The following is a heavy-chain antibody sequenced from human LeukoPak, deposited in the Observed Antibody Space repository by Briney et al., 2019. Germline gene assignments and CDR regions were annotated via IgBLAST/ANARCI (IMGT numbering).Heavy chain of an antibody. CDR2: IYWDDDK. Sequence: SGPTLVKPTQTLTLTCTFSGFSLSTSRVGVGWIRQPPGKALEWLALIYWDDDKRYSPSLKSRLTITKDTSKNQVVLTMTNMDPVDTATYYCARSSSGWYGDYFDYWGQGTLVTVSS. V-gene: IGHV2-5*02. D-gene: IGHD6-19*01. CDR1: GFSLSTSRVG. J-gene: IGHJ4*02. CDR3: ARSSSGWYGDYFDY.